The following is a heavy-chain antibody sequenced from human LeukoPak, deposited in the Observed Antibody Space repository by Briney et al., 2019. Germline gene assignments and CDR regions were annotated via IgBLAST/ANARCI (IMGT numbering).Heavy chain of an antibody. CDR2: IYASGST. Sequence: SETLSLTCTVSGGSISSGSYYWSWIRQPAGKGLEWIGRIYASGSTNYNPSLKSRVTISVDKSKNQFSLKLSSVTAADTAVYYCARENTATLHPFDYWGQGTLVTVSS. CDR1: GGSISSGSYY. D-gene: IGHD6-25*01. J-gene: IGHJ4*02. CDR3: ARENTATLHPFDY. V-gene: IGHV4-61*02.